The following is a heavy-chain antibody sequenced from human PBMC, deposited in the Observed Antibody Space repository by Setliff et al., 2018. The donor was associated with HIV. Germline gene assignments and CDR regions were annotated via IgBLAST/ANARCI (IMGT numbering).Heavy chain of an antibody. Sequence: PSETLSLTCTVSGGSISSSSYYWGWIRQPPGKGLEWIGSIYYSGSTYYNPSLKSRVTISVDTSKNQFSLKLSSVTAADTAVYYCARQAEDGEGDIAVAWGPYHFDYWGQGTLVTVSS. J-gene: IGHJ4*02. CDR1: GGSISSSSYY. V-gene: IGHV4-39*01. D-gene: IGHD6-19*01. CDR2: IYYSGST. CDR3: ARQAEDGEGDIAVAWGPYHFDY.